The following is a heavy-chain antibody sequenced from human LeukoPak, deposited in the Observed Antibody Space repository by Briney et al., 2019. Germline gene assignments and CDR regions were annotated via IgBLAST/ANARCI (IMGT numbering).Heavy chain of an antibody. CDR2: ISGSGGST. D-gene: IGHD3-22*01. J-gene: IGHJ4*02. V-gene: IGHV3-23*01. CDR3: AKEIGYYDSSGYPTTPFDY. CDR1: GFTFSSYA. Sequence: GGSLRLSCAASGFTFSSYAMSWVRQAPGKGLEWVSAISGSGGSTYYADSVKGRFTISRDNSKNTLYLQMNSQRAEDTAVYYCAKEIGYYDSSGYPTTPFDYWGQGTLVTVSS.